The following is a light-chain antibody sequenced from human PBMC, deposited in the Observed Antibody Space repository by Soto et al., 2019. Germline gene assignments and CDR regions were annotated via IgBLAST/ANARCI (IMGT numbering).Light chain of an antibody. CDR1: QSVSRR. Sequence: DIQMTQSPSTLSASVGDRITFTCRASQSVSRRLAWYQQKPGKAPKLLIYDASSLESGVPSRFSGRGSGTEFTLTISSLQPDDCATYYCHTYNSYSLHTFGQGTKLEIK. CDR2: DAS. V-gene: IGKV1-5*01. J-gene: IGKJ2*01. CDR3: HTYNSYSLHT.